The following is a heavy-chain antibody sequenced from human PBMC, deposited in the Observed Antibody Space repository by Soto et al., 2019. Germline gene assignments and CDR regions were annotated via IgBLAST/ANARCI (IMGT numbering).Heavy chain of an antibody. CDR1: GASISSYY. Sequence: TLSLTCSVSGASISSYYWTWIRQPPGGGLEWIGYMHHTQGTNDNPSLRGRVHMSIDTSMNQFSLRLTSVTAADTAVYYCARVPFVGYFDWLDPWGHGTLVTVSS. CDR3: ARVPFVGYFDWLDP. D-gene: IGHD3-9*01. J-gene: IGHJ5*02. V-gene: IGHV4-59*01. CDR2: MHHTQGT.